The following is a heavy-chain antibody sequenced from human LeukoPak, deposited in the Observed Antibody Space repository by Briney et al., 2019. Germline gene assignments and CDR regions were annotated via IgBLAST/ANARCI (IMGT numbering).Heavy chain of an antibody. CDR1: GYTLTELS. CDR3: ATDRGYYDSSAQPVHAFDI. D-gene: IGHD3-22*01. CDR2: FDPEDGET. Sequence: ASVKVSCKVSGYTLTELSMHWVRQAPGKGLEWMGGFDPEDGETIYAQKFQGRVTMTEDTSTDTAYMEMSSLRSEDTAVYYCATDRGYYDSSAQPVHAFDIWGQGTMVTVSS. V-gene: IGHV1-24*01. J-gene: IGHJ3*02.